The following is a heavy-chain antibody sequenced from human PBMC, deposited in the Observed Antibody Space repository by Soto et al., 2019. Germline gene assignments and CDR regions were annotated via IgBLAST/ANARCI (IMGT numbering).Heavy chain of an antibody. Sequence: GWSLRLSCAASVFTFNIYAMHWVRQEPGKGLEWVAVISYDGSNKYYADSVTGRFTISRDNSKNTLYLQMNSLRAEDTAVYYCARDHGIEMDTITDYGMDVWGQGTTVTVSS. CDR1: VFTFNIYA. D-gene: IGHD5-18*01. V-gene: IGHV3-30-3*01. CDR2: ISYDGSNK. J-gene: IGHJ6*02. CDR3: ARDHGIEMDTITDYGMDV.